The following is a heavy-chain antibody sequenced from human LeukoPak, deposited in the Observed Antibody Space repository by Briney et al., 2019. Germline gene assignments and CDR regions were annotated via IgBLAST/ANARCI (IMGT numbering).Heavy chain of an antibody. CDR1: GFTFSSYA. J-gene: IGHJ4*02. CDR3: AREFRYARGFDY. V-gene: IGHV3-23*01. D-gene: IGHD2-8*01. Sequence: GGSLRLSCAASGFTFSSYAMSWVRQAPGKGLEWVSAISGSGGSTYYADSVKGRFTISRDNAKNSLYLQMNSLRAEDTAVYYCAREFRYARGFDYWGQGTLVTVSS. CDR2: ISGSGGST.